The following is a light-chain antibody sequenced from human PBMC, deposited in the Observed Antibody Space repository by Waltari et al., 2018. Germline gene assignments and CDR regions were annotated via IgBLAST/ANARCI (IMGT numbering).Light chain of an antibody. J-gene: IGLJ2*01. CDR1: KLGDTY. CDR3: QAWDSSTAVV. V-gene: IGLV3-1*01. CDR2: QDS. Sequence: SYELTQPPSVSVSPGQTASITCSGAKLGDTYACWYQQKPGQSPGLVIYQDSKRPSGIPERFSGSNSGNTATLTISGTQAMDEADYYCQAWDSSTAVVFGGGTKLTVL.